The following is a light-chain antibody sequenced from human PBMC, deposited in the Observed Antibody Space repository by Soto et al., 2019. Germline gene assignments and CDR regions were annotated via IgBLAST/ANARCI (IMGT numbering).Light chain of an antibody. V-gene: IGKV3-15*01. CDR1: QSVFSS. Sequence: EIVMTQSPDTLSVSPGERATLSCRASQSVFSSLAWYQQNPGQAPRLLIYGAATRATGIPARFSGSGSGTDFTLTISSLEPEDFAVYYCQQCYNWPQWTFGQGTKVDIK. CDR3: QQCYNWPQWT. J-gene: IGKJ1*01. CDR2: GAA.